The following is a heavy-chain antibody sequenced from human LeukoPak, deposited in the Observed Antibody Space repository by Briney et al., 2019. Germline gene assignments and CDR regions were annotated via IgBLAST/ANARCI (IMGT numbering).Heavy chain of an antibody. V-gene: IGHV4-4*07. Sequence: PSETLSLTCTVSSGSISSDSWNWIRQPAVKGLEWIGRIYASGTTNYNPSLKSRVTMSIYTSKSQFSLQLASVTAAATAVYYCARGTYFSDTYYFDYWGQGTLVTVSS. D-gene: IGHD3-22*01. J-gene: IGHJ4*02. CDR3: ARGTYFSDTYYFDY. CDR2: IYASGTT. CDR1: SGSISSDS.